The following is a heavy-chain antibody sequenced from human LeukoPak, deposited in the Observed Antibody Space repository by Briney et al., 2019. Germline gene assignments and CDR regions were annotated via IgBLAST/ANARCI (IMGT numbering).Heavy chain of an antibody. J-gene: IGHJ4*02. Sequence: GRALRLSCAASVFTFISYGMHWVRQAPGKGLEWVALIWYDGSNKYYADSVKGRFTISRDNSKNTLYLQMNSLRAEDTAVYYCARGSRSSGWYKGFDYWGQGTLVTVSS. CDR1: VFTFISYG. CDR3: ARGSRSSGWYKGFDY. CDR2: IWYDGSNK. V-gene: IGHV3-33*01. D-gene: IGHD6-19*01.